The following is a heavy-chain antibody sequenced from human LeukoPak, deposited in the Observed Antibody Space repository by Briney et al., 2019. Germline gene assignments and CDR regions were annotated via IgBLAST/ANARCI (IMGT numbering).Heavy chain of an antibody. D-gene: IGHD3-16*01. CDR1: GFTFSSYW. CDR2: IKQDGSEK. CDR3: ARGRAPYYEYVWTPCMDV. J-gene: IGHJ6*02. Sequence: GGSLRLSCAASGFTFSSYWMSWVRQAPGKGLEWVANIKQDGSEKYYVDSVKGRFTISRDNSKNTLYLQMNSLRAEDTAVYYCARGRAPYYEYVWTPCMDVWGQGTTVTVSS. V-gene: IGHV3-7*01.